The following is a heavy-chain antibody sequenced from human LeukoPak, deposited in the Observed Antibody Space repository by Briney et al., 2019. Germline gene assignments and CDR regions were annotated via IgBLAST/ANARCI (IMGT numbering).Heavy chain of an antibody. CDR2: ISSSSSDI. J-gene: IGHJ4*02. CDR1: VVTFSSYS. D-gene: IGHD3-22*01. Sequence: VGSLRLSCAASVVTFSSYSMNCVREAPGKGRERVWSISSSSSDIYYAESVKGRFTISRDNAKNSLYLQMNSRRAEDTAVYYCARASPTPYDSSGYYTDYWGQGTLVTVSS. V-gene: IGHV3-21*01. CDR3: ARASPTPYDSSGYYTDY.